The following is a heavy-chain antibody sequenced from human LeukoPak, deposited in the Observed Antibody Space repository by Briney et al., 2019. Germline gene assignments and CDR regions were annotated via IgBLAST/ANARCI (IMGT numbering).Heavy chain of an antibody. CDR3: ARGVEYSSSSGLGY. V-gene: IGHV4-59*01. D-gene: IGHD6-6*01. CDR2: TYYSGST. Sequence: SETLSLTCTASGGSISSYYWSWIRQPPGKGLEWIGYTYYSGSTNYNPSLKSRVTISVDTSKNQFSLKLSSVTAADTAVYYCARGVEYSSSSGLGYWGQGTLVTVSS. J-gene: IGHJ4*02. CDR1: GGSISSYY.